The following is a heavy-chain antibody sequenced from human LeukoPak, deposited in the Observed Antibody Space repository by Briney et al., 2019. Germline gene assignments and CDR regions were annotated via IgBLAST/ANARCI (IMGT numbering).Heavy chain of an antibody. CDR1: GYTFTSYG. Sequence: ASVKVSCKVSGYTFTSYGISWVRQAPGQGLEWMGGIIPIFGTANYAQKLQGRVTITADESTSTAYMELSSLRSEDTAVYYCARAPALDDWFDPWGQGTLVTVSS. J-gene: IGHJ5*02. V-gene: IGHV1-69*13. CDR2: IIPIFGTA. CDR3: ARAPALDDWFDP. D-gene: IGHD2-2*01.